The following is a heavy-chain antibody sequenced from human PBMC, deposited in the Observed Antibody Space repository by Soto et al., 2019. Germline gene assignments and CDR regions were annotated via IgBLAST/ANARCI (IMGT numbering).Heavy chain of an antibody. Sequence: GASVKVSCKASGGTFSSYAIGWVRQAPGQGLEWMGGIIPIFGTANYAQKFQGRVTITADESTSTAYMELSSLRSEDTAVYYCAREPARAYGMDVWGQGTTVTVSS. CDR1: GGTFSSYA. CDR3: AREPARAYGMDV. D-gene: IGHD1-26*01. V-gene: IGHV1-69*13. J-gene: IGHJ6*02. CDR2: IIPIFGTA.